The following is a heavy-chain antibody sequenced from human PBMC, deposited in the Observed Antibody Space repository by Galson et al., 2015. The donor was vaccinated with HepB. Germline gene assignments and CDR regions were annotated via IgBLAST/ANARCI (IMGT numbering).Heavy chain of an antibody. Sequence: SVKVSCKASGYTFTSYDINWVRQATGQGLEWMGWMNPNSGNTGYAQKFQGRVTMTRNTSISTAYMELSSLRSEDTAVYYCARAEQGVTGTPEGTNGNYYYYYMDVWGKGTTVTVSS. CDR3: ARAEQGVTGTPEGTNGNYYYYYMDV. CDR2: MNPNSGNT. CDR1: GYTFTSYD. D-gene: IGHD1/OR15-1a*01. V-gene: IGHV1-8*01. J-gene: IGHJ6*03.